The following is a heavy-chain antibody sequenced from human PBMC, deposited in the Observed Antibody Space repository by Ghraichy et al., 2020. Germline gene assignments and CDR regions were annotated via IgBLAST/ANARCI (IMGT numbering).Heavy chain of an antibody. D-gene: IGHD3-22*01. CDR3: AKGIYYNSSGYYASDY. Sequence: GGSLRLSCAASGFSFHDYAMHWVRQVPGKGLEWVAGISWNSNALNYEDAMKGRFTISRDNAKSSLYLQMNSLRAEDTAVYYCAKGIYYNSSGYYASDYWGQGTLVTVSS. V-gene: IGHV3-9*01. CDR2: ISWNSNAL. J-gene: IGHJ4*02. CDR1: GFSFHDYA.